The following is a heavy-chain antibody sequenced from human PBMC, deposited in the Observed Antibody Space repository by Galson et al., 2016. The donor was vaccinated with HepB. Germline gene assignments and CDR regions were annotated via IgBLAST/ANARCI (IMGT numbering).Heavy chain of an antibody. CDR2: IKGAGTQK. J-gene: IGHJ4*02. CDR3: ARLGGSGWTFDF. CDR1: DFTLSFYW. D-gene: IGHD6-19*01. Sequence: SLRLSCAASDFTLSFYWMGWVRQAPGKGLEWVATIKGAGTQKRYVDSVEGRFTLSRGNAENSMFLQMDSMSVEDTAVYYCARLGGSGWTFDFWGQGTLVTVSS. V-gene: IGHV3-7*01.